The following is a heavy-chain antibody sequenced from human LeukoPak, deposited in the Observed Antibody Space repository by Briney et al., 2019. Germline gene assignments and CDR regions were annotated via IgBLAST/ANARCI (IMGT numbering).Heavy chain of an antibody. CDR1: GGTFSSYA. J-gene: IGHJ4*02. Sequence: ASVKVSCKASGGTFSSYAISWVRQAPGQGLEWMGRIIPILGIANYAQKFQGRVTITADKSTSTAYMELSSLRSEDTAVYYCARAYYYDSSGYYYHDYWGQGTLVTVSS. CDR3: ARAYYYDSSGYYYHDY. D-gene: IGHD3-22*01. V-gene: IGHV1-69*04. CDR2: IIPILGIA.